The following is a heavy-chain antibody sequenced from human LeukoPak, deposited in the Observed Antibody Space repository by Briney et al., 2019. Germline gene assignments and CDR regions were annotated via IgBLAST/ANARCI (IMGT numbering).Heavy chain of an antibody. CDR3: AHRPYYYDSSGYSKTGHFDY. CDR1: GFSLSTSGVG. D-gene: IGHD3-22*01. CDR2: IYWDDDR. Sequence: SCPTLVNPTQTLTLTCTFSGFSLSTSGVGVGWIRQPPGKALEWLALIYWDDDRRYSPSLKSRLTITKDTSKNQVVLTMTNMDPVDTATYYCAHRPYYYDSSGYSKTGHFDYWGQGTLVTVSS. V-gene: IGHV2-5*02. J-gene: IGHJ4*02.